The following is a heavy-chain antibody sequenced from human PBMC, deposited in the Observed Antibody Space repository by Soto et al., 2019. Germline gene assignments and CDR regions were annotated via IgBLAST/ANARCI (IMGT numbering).Heavy chain of an antibody. V-gene: IGHV3-21*01. CDR3: ARDCRGGSCDYEIDD. CDR2: ISSSGYI. D-gene: IGHD2-15*01. Sequence: KPGGSLSLSSAASRFNFTSYTTNWVRQAPGKRLEWLSSISSSGYIFSTDSVRGRFTISRDNAKISVYLQINSLRAEDTAVYFCARDCRGGSCDYEIDDWGQGTTVTVSS. J-gene: IGHJ6*02. CDR1: RFNFTSYT.